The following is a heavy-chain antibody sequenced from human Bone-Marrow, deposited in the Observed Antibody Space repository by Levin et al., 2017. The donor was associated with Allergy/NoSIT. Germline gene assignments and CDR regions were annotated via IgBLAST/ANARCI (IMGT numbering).Heavy chain of an antibody. D-gene: IGHD5-24*01. V-gene: IGHV4-34*01. CDR3: ARQRSPHFRAFQH. CDR2: IDQSDNT. Sequence: SETLSLTCAVYGGSFSDYYWSWIRQPPGKGLEWIGEIDQSDNTNYNSALKSRVTISMDTSKNQFSLRLTSVSAADTAVYYCARQRSPHFRAFQHWGQGALVIVS. J-gene: IGHJ1*01. CDR1: GGSFSDYY.